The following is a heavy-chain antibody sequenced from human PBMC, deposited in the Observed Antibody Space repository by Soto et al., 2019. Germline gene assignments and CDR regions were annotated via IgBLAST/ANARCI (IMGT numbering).Heavy chain of an antibody. CDR3: ARARDFGAARYYYDLDV. V-gene: IGHV4-59*02. D-gene: IGHD2-21*01. Sequence: SETLSLTCTVSGGSVSSYYWSWIRQPPGKGLEWIGYIYYSESTNYNPSLKSRVTISLDTSKNQFSLKLRSVTAADTAVYYCARARDFGAARYYYDLDVWGQGTTVS. CDR2: IYYSEST. CDR1: GGSVSSYY. J-gene: IGHJ6*02.